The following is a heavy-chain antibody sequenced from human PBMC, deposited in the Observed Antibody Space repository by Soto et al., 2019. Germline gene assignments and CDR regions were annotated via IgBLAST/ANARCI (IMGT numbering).Heavy chain of an antibody. Sequence: GGSLRLSCAASGFTFTTYVMNWVRQAPGKGLEWVAVISYDGINKLYADSVRGRFAISRDNSKNTLYLQMDSLRPEDTAVYYCPQDRGYRSSPICFNIPGFDYWGQG. CDR1: GFTFTTYV. J-gene: IGHJ4*02. D-gene: IGHD2-2*01. V-gene: IGHV3-30*18. CDR2: ISYDGINK. CDR3: PQDRGYRSSPICFNIPGFDY.